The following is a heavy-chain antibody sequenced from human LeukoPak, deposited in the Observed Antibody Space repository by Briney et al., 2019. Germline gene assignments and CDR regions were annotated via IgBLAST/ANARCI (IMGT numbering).Heavy chain of an antibody. CDR1: GGSISSSSYY. D-gene: IGHD4-23*01. V-gene: IGHV4-39*07. CDR3: ARLTTVVTHDAFDI. CDR2: IYYSGST. J-gene: IGHJ3*02. Sequence: SETLSLTCTVSGGSISSSSYYWGWIRQPPGKGLEWIGSIYYSGSTYYNPSLKSRVTISVDTSKNQFSLKLSSVTAADTAVYYCARLTTVVTHDAFDIWGQGTMVTVSS.